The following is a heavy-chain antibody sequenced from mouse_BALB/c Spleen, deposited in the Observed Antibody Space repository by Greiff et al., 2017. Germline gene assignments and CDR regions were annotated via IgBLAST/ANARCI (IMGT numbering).Heavy chain of an antibody. J-gene: IGHJ1*01. CDR2: IYPSDSYT. CDR3: TRLRDGGYFDV. D-gene: IGHD3-3*01. CDR1: GYTFTSYW. V-gene: IGHV1-69*02. Sequence: QVQLQQPGAELVRPGASVKLSCKASGYTFTSYWINWVKQRPGQGLEWIGNIYPSDSYTNYNQKFKDKATLTVDKSSSTAYMQLSSPTSEDSAVYYCTRLRDGGYFDVWGAGTTVTVAS.